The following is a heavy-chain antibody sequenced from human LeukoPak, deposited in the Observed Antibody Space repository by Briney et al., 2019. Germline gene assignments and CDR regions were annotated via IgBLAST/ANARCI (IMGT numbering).Heavy chain of an antibody. CDR1: GCTFSSYA. CDR3: ARGDCTNGVCFDY. D-gene: IGHD2-8*01. CDR2: IISIFGTA. Sequence: GSSVKVSCKASGCTFSSYAISWVRQAPGPGLEWMGWIISIFGTANYAQKFQGRVTITADESTSTAYMGLSSLRSEDTAVYYCARGDCTNGVCFDYWGQGTLVSVSS. V-gene: IGHV1-69*01. J-gene: IGHJ4*02.